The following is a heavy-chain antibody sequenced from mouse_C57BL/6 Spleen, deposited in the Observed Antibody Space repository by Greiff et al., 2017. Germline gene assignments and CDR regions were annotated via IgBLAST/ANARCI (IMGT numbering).Heavy chain of an antibody. J-gene: IGHJ3*01. D-gene: IGHD2-12*01. V-gene: IGHV1-63*01. Sequence: QVHVKQSGAELVRPGTSVKMSCKASGYTFTNYWIGWAKQRPGHGLEWIGDIYPGGGYTNYNEKFKGKATLTADKSSSTAYMQFSSLTSEDSAIYYCARGDTTGPFAYWGQGTLVTVSA. CDR3: ARGDTTGPFAY. CDR2: IYPGGGYT. CDR1: GYTFTNYW.